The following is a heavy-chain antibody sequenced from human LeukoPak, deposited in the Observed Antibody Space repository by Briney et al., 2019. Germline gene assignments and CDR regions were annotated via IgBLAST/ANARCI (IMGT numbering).Heavy chain of an antibody. J-gene: IGHJ1*01. CDR2: ISAYNGNT. D-gene: IGHD3-22*01. CDR3: ARKAYYYDSNGFGYFQH. CDR1: GYTFTSYG. V-gene: IGHV1-18*01. Sequence: ASVKVSCKASGYTFTSYGISWVRQAPGQGLEWMGWISAYNGNTNYAQKLQGRVTMTTDTSTSTAYMELRSLRSDDTAVYYCARKAYYYDSNGFGYFQHWGQGTLVTVSS.